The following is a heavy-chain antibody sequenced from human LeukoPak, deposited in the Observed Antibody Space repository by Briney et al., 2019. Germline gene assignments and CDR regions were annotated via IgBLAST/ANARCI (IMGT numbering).Heavy chain of an antibody. CDR3: AGDPYRDAPDYFDY. J-gene: IGHJ4*02. D-gene: IGHD1-14*01. V-gene: IGHV3-30-3*01. Sequence: PGGSLRLSCAASGFTFSRYAMHWVRQAPGKGLEWVAVISDDGTFTLYGDSVRGRFTISRDSSKNTLYLQMNSLRPEDTAVYYCAGDPYRDAPDYFDYWGQGTLVTVSS. CDR1: GFTFSRYA. CDR2: ISDDGTFT.